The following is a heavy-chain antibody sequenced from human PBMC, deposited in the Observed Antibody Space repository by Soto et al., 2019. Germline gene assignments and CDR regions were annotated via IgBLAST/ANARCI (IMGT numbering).Heavy chain of an antibody. J-gene: IGHJ4*02. CDR1: GFTFSDYT. CDR3: ARDYGDGYYYFDL. Sequence: QVQLVESGGGVVQPGRSLRLSCAASGFTFSDYTMHWVRQAPGKELEWVALMSSDGGNTHYTDSVKGRFTISRDNSKNTLYLQMDSLRPEDTTVYYCARDYGDGYYYFDLWCQGTLVTVSS. CDR2: MSSDGGNT. D-gene: IGHD5-12*01. V-gene: IGHV3-30-3*01.